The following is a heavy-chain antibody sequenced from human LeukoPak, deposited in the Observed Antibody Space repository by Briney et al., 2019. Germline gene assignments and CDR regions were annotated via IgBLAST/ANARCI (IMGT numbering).Heavy chain of an antibody. Sequence: SVKVSCKASGGTFSSYAISWVRQAPGQGLEWMGRIIPIFGTANYAQKFQGSVMITTDEYTRTAYMELSSLRSEDTAVYYCARGGSSRGDRFDYWGQGTLVTVSS. D-gene: IGHD3-10*01. CDR1: GGTFSSYA. J-gene: IGHJ4*02. CDR3: ARGGSSRGDRFDY. V-gene: IGHV1-69*05. CDR2: IIPIFGTA.